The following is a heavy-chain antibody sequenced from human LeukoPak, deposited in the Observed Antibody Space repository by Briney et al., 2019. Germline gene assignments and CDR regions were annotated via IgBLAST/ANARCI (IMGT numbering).Heavy chain of an antibody. J-gene: IGHJ6*02. D-gene: IGHD1/OR15-1a*01. CDR2: IYGDDET. CDR3: VREAVMPVAPVNIGTSDRPLHEYYGLDV. V-gene: IGHV3-53*01. Sequence: GGSLRLSCAASGFIITNNYMNWVRQAPGKGLEWVSVIYGDDETNYADSVKGRFTISRDTSKNTLDLQMNSLRADDTAVYYCVREAVMPVAPVNIGTSDRPLHEYYGLDVWGQGTTVTVS. CDR1: GFIITNNY.